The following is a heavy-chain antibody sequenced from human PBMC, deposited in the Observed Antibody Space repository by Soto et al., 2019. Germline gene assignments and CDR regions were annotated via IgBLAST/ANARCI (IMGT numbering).Heavy chain of an antibody. Sequence: QVQLQESGPGLVKPSDTLSLTCAVSGYSISSSNWWGWIRQPPGKGLEWIGYIYYSGTTYYNPSLKSRVATSADTSKNQFSLQLTSVTAVDTAVYYCARREIQGPIDYWGQGTLVTVSS. J-gene: IGHJ4*02. CDR1: GYSISSSNW. V-gene: IGHV4-28*01. CDR2: IYYSGTT. D-gene: IGHD1-26*01. CDR3: ARREIQGPIDY.